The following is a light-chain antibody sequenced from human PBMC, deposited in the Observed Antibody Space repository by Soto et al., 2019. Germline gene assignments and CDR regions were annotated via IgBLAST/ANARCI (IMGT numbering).Light chain of an antibody. CDR2: DAS. V-gene: IGKV1-9*01. CDR3: QQVNVYPST. CDR1: QGISSY. J-gene: IGKJ4*01. Sequence: IQLTQSPSSLSASVGDRVTITCRASQGISSYLGWYQQKPGKAPNLLIYDASTLHSGVPSRFSGGGSGTYFTLTISSLQPEDFATYYCQQVNVYPSTFGGGTKVEIK.